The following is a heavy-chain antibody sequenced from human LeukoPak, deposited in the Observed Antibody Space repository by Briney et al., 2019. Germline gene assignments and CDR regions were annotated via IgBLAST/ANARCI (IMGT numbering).Heavy chain of an antibody. CDR2: IYPSGST. CDR3: ARGQYDFWSGYDVNWFDP. D-gene: IGHD3-3*01. J-gene: IGHJ5*02. Sequence: SQTVSLTCSVSGGSIRTGLFYWNWIRQPAGKGLEWIGPIYPSGSTNYHPSLKSRVTISVDTSKNHFSLQLSSVTAADTALYYCARGQYDFWSGYDVNWFDPWGQGTLVTVSS. V-gene: IGHV4-61*02. CDR1: GGSIRTGLFY.